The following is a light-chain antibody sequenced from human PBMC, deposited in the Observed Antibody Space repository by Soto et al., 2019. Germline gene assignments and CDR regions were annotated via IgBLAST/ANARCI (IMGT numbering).Light chain of an antibody. V-gene: IGKV1-6*01. CDR1: QGIRND. Sequence: IQLTQSPSSLSASVGDTVTITCRASQGIRNDLGWYQQKPGKAPKVLIYGASSLQSGVPSRFSGSGSGTDFTLTISSLQPEDFATYYCLQDYNYPLTFGGGTKVDIK. J-gene: IGKJ4*01. CDR2: GAS. CDR3: LQDYNYPLT.